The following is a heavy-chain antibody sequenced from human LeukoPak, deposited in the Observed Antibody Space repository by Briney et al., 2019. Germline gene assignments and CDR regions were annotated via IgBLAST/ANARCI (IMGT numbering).Heavy chain of an antibody. D-gene: IGHD3-22*01. Sequence: GGSLRLSCAASGFTVNSNYMSWVRQAPGKGLEWVSIIYGGGSTYYADSVKGRFTISRDNSKNTLSLQMNNLRAEDTAVYYCARERGLDYYDSSGHYYFDYWGQGTLVTVSS. CDR3: ARERGLDYYDSSGHYYFDY. J-gene: IGHJ4*02. V-gene: IGHV3-53*01. CDR2: IYGGGST. CDR1: GFTVNSNY.